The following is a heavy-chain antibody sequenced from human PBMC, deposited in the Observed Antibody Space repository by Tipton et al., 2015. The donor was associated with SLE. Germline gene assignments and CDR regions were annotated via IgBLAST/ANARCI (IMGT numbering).Heavy chain of an antibody. CDR3: ARASPTDAFDI. CDR2: IYYSGST. CDR1: GGSISSYY. V-gene: IGHV4-59*01. J-gene: IGHJ3*02. Sequence: TLSLTCTVSGGSISSYYWSWIRRPPGKGLEWIGYIYYSGSTNYNPSLKSRVTISVDTSKNQFSLKLSSVTAADTAVYYCARASPTDAFDIWGQGTMVTVSS.